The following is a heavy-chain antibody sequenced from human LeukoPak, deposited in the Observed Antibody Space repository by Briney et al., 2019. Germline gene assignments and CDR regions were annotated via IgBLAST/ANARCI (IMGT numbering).Heavy chain of an antibody. CDR1: GYSISSGYY. CDR3: AREVRTGTTD. D-gene: IGHD1-1*01. CDR2: IYHSGST. J-gene: IGHJ4*02. Sequence: SETLSLTCTVSGYSISSGYYWGWIRQPPGKGLEWIGSIYHSGSTYYNPSLKSRVTISVDTSKNQFSLKLSSVTAADTAVYYCAREVRTGTTDWGQGTLVTVSS. V-gene: IGHV4-38-2*02.